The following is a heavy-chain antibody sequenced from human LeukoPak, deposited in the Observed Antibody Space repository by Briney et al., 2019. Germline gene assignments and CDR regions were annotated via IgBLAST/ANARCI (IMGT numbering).Heavy chain of an antibody. D-gene: IGHD6-13*01. CDR1: GFTFSPYA. CDR3: VKGASSSWYVFDY. CDR2: ISSSGGTT. V-gene: IGHV3-64D*06. J-gene: IGHJ4*02. Sequence: GGSLILSCSASGFTFSPYAMHWVRQAPGKGLEYVSGISSSGGTTHHADSVKGRFSISRDNSKNTLFLQMGSLRAEDTAIYYCVKGASSSWYVFDYWGQGTLVTVSS.